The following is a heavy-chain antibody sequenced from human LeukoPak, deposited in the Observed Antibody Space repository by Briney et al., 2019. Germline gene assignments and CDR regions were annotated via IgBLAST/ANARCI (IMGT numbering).Heavy chain of an antibody. Sequence: GTSLRLSCSASGFTFRTYALHWVRQAPGKGLEWVAVIWYDGSNKYYADSVKGRFTISRDNSKNTLYLQMNSLRAEDTAVYYCASPADVDTAMIVYWGQGTLVTVSS. D-gene: IGHD5-18*01. V-gene: IGHV3-33*08. CDR2: IWYDGSNK. CDR1: GFTFRTYA. J-gene: IGHJ4*02. CDR3: ASPADVDTAMIVY.